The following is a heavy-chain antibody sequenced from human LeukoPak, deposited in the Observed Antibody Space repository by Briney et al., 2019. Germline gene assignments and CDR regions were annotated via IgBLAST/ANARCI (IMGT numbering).Heavy chain of an antibody. J-gene: IGHJ5*02. CDR3: AKEKGYSYGFGLSGFDP. CDR1: GFTFSSYA. Sequence: GGSLRLSCAASGFTFSSYAMSWVRQAPGKGLEWVSAISGSGGSTYYADSVKGRFTISRDNSKNTLYLQMNSLRAEDTAVYYCAKEKGYSYGFGLSGFDPWGQGTLVTVSS. V-gene: IGHV3-23*01. CDR2: ISGSGGST. D-gene: IGHD5-18*01.